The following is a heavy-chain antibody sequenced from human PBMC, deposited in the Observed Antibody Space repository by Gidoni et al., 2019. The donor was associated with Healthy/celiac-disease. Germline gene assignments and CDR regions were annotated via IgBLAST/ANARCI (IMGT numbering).Heavy chain of an antibody. D-gene: IGHD2-2*01. V-gene: IGHV3-11*06. CDR3: AARYCSSTSLCYLSQTGPVDY. Sequence: GRFTISRDNAKNSLYLQMNSLRAEDTAVYYCAARYCSSTSLCYLSQTGPVDYWGQGTLVTVSS. J-gene: IGHJ4*02.